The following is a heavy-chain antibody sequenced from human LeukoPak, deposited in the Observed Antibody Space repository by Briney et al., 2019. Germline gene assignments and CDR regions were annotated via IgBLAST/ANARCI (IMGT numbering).Heavy chain of an antibody. CDR2: VSTYNGNT. CDR1: GYTFTTYG. D-gene: IGHD6-13*01. J-gene: IGHJ2*01. Sequence: VASVSVSCKPSGYTFTTYGISWVRQAPGQGLEWMGWVSTYNGNTNYAQKFQGRVTMTTGTSMSTVYMELRSLGSDDTAVYYCARDPNSSSWSRRYFDLWGRGTLVTVSS. V-gene: IGHV1-18*01. CDR3: ARDPNSSSWSRRYFDL.